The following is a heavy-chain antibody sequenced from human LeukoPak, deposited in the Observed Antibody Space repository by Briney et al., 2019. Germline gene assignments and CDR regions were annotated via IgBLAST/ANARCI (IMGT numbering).Heavy chain of an antibody. D-gene: IGHD4-17*01. CDR3: AKDRGLDGDYFDWYFDL. CDR1: GFTFSSYA. J-gene: IGHJ2*01. V-gene: IGHV3-23*01. Sequence: HPGGSLRLSCAASGFTFSSYAMSWVRQAPGKGLEWVSGISVSGGSTYYADSVKGRFTISRDNSKNTLYLQMNSLRAEDTAVYYCAKDRGLDGDYFDWYFDLWGRGTLVTVSS. CDR2: ISVSGGST.